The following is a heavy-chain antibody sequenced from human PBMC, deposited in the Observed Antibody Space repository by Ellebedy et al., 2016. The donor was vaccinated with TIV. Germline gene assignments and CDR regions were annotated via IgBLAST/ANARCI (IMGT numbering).Heavy chain of an antibody. CDR2: IRYDGTNK. Sequence: PGGSLRLSCAASGFTFSSSGMHWVRQAPGKGLEWVAIIRYDGTNKYYSDSVKGRFTIARDKSKNTLYLQLNSLRSDDTAVYYCAKLPSGSYMASNWHDPWGQGTLVTVSS. J-gene: IGHJ5*02. V-gene: IGHV3-30*02. D-gene: IGHD3-10*01. CDR1: GFTFSSSG. CDR3: AKLPSGSYMASNWHDP.